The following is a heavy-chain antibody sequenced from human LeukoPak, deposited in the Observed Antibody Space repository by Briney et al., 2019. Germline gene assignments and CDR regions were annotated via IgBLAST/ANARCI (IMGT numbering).Heavy chain of an antibody. Sequence: SGTLSLTCAVSGGSISSSNWWSWVRQPPGKGLEWIGEIYYSGSTNYNPSLKSRVTISVDKSKNQFSLKLSSVTAADTAVYYCARGKGSGGSLAYFDYWGQGTLVTVSS. J-gene: IGHJ4*02. CDR1: GGSISSSNW. CDR3: ARGKGSGGSLAYFDY. V-gene: IGHV4-4*02. CDR2: IYYSGST. D-gene: IGHD2-15*01.